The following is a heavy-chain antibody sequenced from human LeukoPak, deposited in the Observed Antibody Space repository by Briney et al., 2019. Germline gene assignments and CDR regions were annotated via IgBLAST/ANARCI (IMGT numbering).Heavy chain of an antibody. J-gene: IGHJ6*02. CDR1: GGTFSSYA. V-gene: IGHV1-69*13. CDR2: IIPIFGTA. Sequence: ASVTVSCKASGGTFSSYAISWVRQAPGQGLEWMGGIIPIFGTANYAQKFQGRVTITADESTSTAYMELSSLRSEDTAVYYCARDLGLRFLDPLYYYYGMDVWGQGTTVTVSS. CDR3: ARDLGLRFLDPLYYYYGMDV. D-gene: IGHD3-3*01.